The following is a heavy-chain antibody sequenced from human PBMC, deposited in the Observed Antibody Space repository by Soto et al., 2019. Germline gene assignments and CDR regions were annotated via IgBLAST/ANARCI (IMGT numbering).Heavy chain of an antibody. V-gene: IGHV4-34*01. J-gene: IGHJ5*02. Sequence: PSETLSLTCAAYGGSFSGYYWSWIRQPPGKGLEWIGEINHSGSTNYNPSLKSRVTISEDTSKNQFSLKLSSVTAADTAVYYCARGFGGSYKSWGQGTLVTVSS. CDR1: GGSFSGYY. CDR3: ARGFGGSYKS. D-gene: IGHD1-26*01. CDR2: INHSGST.